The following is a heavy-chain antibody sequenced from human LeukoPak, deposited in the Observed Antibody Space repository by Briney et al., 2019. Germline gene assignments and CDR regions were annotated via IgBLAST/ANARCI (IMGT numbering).Heavy chain of an antibody. CDR3: ARRHCSSTSCYGAYDAFDI. CDR1: GFSLSTSGVG. D-gene: IGHD2-2*01. J-gene: IGHJ3*02. Sequence: SGPTLVRPTQTLTLTCTFSGFSLSTSGVGVGWIRQPPKKALEWLALIYWDDDKRYSPSLKSRLTITKDTSKNQVVLTMTNMDPVDTATYYCARRHCSSTSCYGAYDAFDIWGQGTMVTVSS. CDR2: IYWDDDK. V-gene: IGHV2-5*02.